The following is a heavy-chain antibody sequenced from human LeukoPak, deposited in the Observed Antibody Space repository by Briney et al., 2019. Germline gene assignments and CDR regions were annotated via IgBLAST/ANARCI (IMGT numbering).Heavy chain of an antibody. Sequence: SETLSLTCTVSGGSISSYYWSWIRQPAGKGLEWIGRIYTSGSTNYNPSLKSRVTMSVDTPKNQFSLKLSSVTAADTAVYYCARVRYDFWSGYYAFDYGMDVWGQGTTVTVSS. CDR2: IYTSGST. V-gene: IGHV4-4*07. CDR3: ARVRYDFWSGYYAFDYGMDV. D-gene: IGHD3-3*01. J-gene: IGHJ6*02. CDR1: GGSISSYY.